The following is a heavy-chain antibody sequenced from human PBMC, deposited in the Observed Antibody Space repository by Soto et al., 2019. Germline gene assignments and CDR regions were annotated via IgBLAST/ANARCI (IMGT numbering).Heavy chain of an antibody. CDR3: AKARQWLVLYYYGMDV. D-gene: IGHD6-19*01. Sequence: QVQLVESGGGVVQPGRSLRLSCAASGFTFSSYGMHWVRQAPGKGLEWVAVISYDGSNKYYADSVKGRFTIYRDNSKNPLYLQMNSLRAEDTAVYYCAKARQWLVLYYYGMDVWGQGTTVTVSS. CDR2: ISYDGSNK. CDR1: GFTFSSYG. J-gene: IGHJ6*02. V-gene: IGHV3-30*18.